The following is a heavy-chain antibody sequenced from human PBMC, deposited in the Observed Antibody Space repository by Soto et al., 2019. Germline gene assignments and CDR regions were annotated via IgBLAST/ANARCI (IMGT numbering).Heavy chain of an antibody. D-gene: IGHD3-22*01. J-gene: IGHJ4*02. CDR1: GFTFSTNG. Sequence: EVHLVESGGGLVKPGGSLRLSCAVSGFTFSTNGMNWVRQAPGKGLEWVASISSGSSYIYYADSVKGRFTISRDNARNSLYLQMDSLRAEDSAVYYCARDRSYYDSSGYLYYFDYWGQGTLVTVSS. V-gene: IGHV3-21*01. CDR3: ARDRSYYDSSGYLYYFDY. CDR2: ISSGSSYI.